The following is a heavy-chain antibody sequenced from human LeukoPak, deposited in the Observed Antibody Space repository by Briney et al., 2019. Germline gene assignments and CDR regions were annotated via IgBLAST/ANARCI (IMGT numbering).Heavy chain of an antibody. CDR1: GVSISSGGFC. Sequence: PSESLSLTCAVSGVSISSGGFCWGWIRQPTGQGLVWIGYIYHGGSTYKNPCIKSRVTISVDRSKNHFSLKLNSVTAAEKAVYYCARVSCSGRSCRHDAFDIWGQGTMVTVSS. J-gene: IGHJ3*02. V-gene: IGHV4-30-2*01. CDR3: ARVSCSGRSCRHDAFDI. CDR2: IYHGGST. D-gene: IGHD2-15*01.